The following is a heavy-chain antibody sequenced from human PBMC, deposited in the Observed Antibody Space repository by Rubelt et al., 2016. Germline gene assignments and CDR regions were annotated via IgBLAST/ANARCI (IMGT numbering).Heavy chain of an antibody. J-gene: IGHJ4*02. Sequence: QVQLVQSGPEVKKPGASVKVSCKASGYTFTNYGISWVRQAPGQGLEWVGWISVYNGHTNYEQKLQGRVTMTTDTPTRTASVELKNLRSGDAAMYDCARRGTGGWHQNDCWGQGTRVTVSS. V-gene: IGHV1-18*01. CDR3: ARRGTGGWHQNDC. D-gene: IGHD6-19*01. CDR2: ISVYNGHT. CDR1: GYTFTNYG.